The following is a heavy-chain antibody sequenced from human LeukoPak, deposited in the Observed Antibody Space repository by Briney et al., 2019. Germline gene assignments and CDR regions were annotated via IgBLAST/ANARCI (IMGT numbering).Heavy chain of an antibody. D-gene: IGHD2-15*01. V-gene: IGHV4-59*01. CDR1: GGSFSSYC. Sequence: SETLSLTCTVSGGSFSSYCWYWIRQPPGKGLEWMGYIYYSGSTNCNPSLKIRVTISVDTSKNQFSLKLSSVTAADTAVYYCARVDCSGGSCYSFDYWGQGTLVTVSS. CDR2: IYYSGST. J-gene: IGHJ4*02. CDR3: ARVDCSGGSCYSFDY.